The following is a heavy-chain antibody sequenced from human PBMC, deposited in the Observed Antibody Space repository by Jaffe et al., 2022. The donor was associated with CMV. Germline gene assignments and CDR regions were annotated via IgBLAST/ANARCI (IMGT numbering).Heavy chain of an antibody. CDR2: IWNDGSNK. D-gene: IGHD3-10*01. Sequence: QVQLVESGGGVVQPGRSLRLSCAASGFTFSSYGMHWVRQAPGKGLEWVAVIWNDGSNKYYADSVKGRFTISRDNSKNTLYLQMNSLRAEDTAVYYCARDRDVAMVRGVIGPWGYWGQGTLVTVSS. V-gene: IGHV3-33*01. J-gene: IGHJ4*02. CDR3: ARDRDVAMVRGVIGPWGY. CDR1: GFTFSSYG.